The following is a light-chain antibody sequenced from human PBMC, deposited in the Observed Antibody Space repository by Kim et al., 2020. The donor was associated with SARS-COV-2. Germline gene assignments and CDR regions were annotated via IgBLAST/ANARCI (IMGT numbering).Light chain of an antibody. J-gene: IGKJ2*01. CDR2: AAS. Sequence: DIQMTQSPSSVSASVGDTVTFSCRASQDISTWLVWYQQRPGKAPKLLISAASTLKSGVPSRFSGSGSGTDFTLTISSLQAEDFAIYFCQQANSFPRTFGQGTKLEI. V-gene: IGKV1-12*01. CDR3: QQANSFPRT. CDR1: QDISTW.